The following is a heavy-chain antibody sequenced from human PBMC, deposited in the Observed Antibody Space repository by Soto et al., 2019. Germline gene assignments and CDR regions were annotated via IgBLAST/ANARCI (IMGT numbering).Heavy chain of an antibody. Sequence: GGSLRLSCAASGFTFSDNPMHWVRQAPGKGLEWVSGISWNSGSIGYADSVKGRFTISRDNAKNSLYLQMNSLRAEDTALYYCAKDSGYYDILTGPIDYWGQGTLVTVSS. CDR3: AKDSGYYDILTGPIDY. CDR1: GFTFSDNP. J-gene: IGHJ4*02. V-gene: IGHV3-9*01. CDR2: ISWNSGSI. D-gene: IGHD3-9*01.